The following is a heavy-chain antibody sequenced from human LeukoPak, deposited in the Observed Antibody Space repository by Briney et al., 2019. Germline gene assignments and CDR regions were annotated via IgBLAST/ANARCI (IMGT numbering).Heavy chain of an antibody. CDR1: GGSISSNNW. CDR2: IYLHGAT. CDR3: ARGPSVAAHLDY. D-gene: IGHD5-12*01. J-gene: IGHJ4*02. Sequence: PSETLSLTCAVSGGSISSNNWWSWVRQPPGKGLEWIGEIYLHGATNYNPSLKSRVTLSVDKSKSQFSLELSSVTAADTAVYYCARGPSVAAHLDYWGQGTLVTVSS. V-gene: IGHV4-4*02.